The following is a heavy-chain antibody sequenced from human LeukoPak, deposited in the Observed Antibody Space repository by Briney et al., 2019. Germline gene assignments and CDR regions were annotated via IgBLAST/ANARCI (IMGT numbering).Heavy chain of an antibody. CDR1: GGSISSYY. CDR3: ARESVTAIPGDYYYYMDV. Sequence: ASETLSLTCPVSGGSISSYYWSWIRQPPGKGLEWIGYIYYSGSTNYNPSLKSRVTISVDTSKNQFSLKLSSVTAADTAVYYCARESVTAIPGDYYYYMDVWGKGTTVTVSS. D-gene: IGHD2-21*02. CDR2: IYYSGST. V-gene: IGHV4-59*01. J-gene: IGHJ6*03.